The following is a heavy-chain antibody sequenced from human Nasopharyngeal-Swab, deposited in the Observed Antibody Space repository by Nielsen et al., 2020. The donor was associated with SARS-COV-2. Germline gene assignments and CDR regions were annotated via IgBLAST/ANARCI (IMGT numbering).Heavy chain of an antibody. D-gene: IGHD3-22*01. V-gene: IGHV3-48*02. CDR1: GFNFNTYN. J-gene: IGHJ5*02. Sequence: GGSLRLSCAASGFNFNTYNVNWVRQAPGKGLEWISYISSGSRSTYYADSVKGRFTISRDNGENSVYLQMNSLRDEDTAVYYCVRGASSAFVRWLDPWGQGTLVTVSS. CDR3: VRGASSAFVRWLDP. CDR2: ISSGSRST.